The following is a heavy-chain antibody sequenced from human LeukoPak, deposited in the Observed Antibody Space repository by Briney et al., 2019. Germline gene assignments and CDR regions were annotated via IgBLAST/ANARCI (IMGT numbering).Heavy chain of an antibody. Sequence: SVKVSCKASGGTFSSYAISWVRQAPGQGLEWMGGIIPIFGTANYAQKFQGRVTITADESTSTAYMELSSLRSEDTAVYYCASNLGDYDSSGYYVYWGQGTLVTVSS. CDR3: ASNLGDYDSSGYYVY. D-gene: IGHD3-22*01. V-gene: IGHV1-69*13. CDR1: GGTFSSYA. J-gene: IGHJ4*02. CDR2: IIPIFGTA.